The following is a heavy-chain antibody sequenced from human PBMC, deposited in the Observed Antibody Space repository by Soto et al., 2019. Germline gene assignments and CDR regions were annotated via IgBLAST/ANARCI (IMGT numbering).Heavy chain of an antibody. CDR2: VYYSETT. CDR1: GGSIRNGAYY. V-gene: IGHV4-30-4*01. Sequence: SETLSLTCTVSGGSIRNGAYYWGWIRQPPGKGLEWIGYVYYSETTYSHPSLNSRVSISVDTSENQFSLRLTSVTAADTAVYYGVTVNLVGAAYYFDYWGPGTLVTVSS. D-gene: IGHD1-26*01. CDR3: VTVNLVGAAYYFDY. J-gene: IGHJ4*02.